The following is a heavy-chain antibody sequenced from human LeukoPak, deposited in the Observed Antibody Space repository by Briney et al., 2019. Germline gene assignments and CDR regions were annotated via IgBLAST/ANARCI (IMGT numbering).Heavy chain of an antibody. CDR3: AKGIVPGVAVAVDY. D-gene: IGHD6-19*01. Sequence: GGSLRLSCAASGFTFSSYSMNWVRQAPGKGLEWVSTVSSSGGGTYYADSVKGRFTISRDNSKNTLYLQMNSLRVDDTAVYYCAKGIVPGVAVAVDYWGQGTLVPVSS. CDR2: VSSSGGGT. V-gene: IGHV3-23*01. J-gene: IGHJ4*02. CDR1: GFTFSSYS.